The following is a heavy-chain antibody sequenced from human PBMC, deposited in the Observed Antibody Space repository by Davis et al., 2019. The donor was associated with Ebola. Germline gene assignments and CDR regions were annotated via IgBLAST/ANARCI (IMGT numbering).Heavy chain of an antibody. V-gene: IGHV3-9*01. J-gene: IGHJ5*02. D-gene: IGHD3-22*01. Sequence: GGSLRLSCAASGFTFDDYAMHWVRQAPGKGLEWVSGISWNSGSIGYADSVKGRFTISRDNAKNSLYLQMDSLRAEDTAVYYCARAGFYYDSSAYYEYPNWFDPWGQGTLVTVSS. CDR3: ARAGFYYDSSAYYEYPNWFDP. CDR1: GFTFDDYA. CDR2: ISWNSGSI.